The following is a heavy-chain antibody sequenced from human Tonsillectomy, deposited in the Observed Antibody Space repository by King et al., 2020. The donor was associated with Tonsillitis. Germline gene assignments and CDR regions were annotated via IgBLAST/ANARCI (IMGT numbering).Heavy chain of an antibody. CDR2: INDNVSRT. CDR1: GFTFSTSG. CDR3: VKDRTGAWAFDV. Sequence: VQLVESGGGLVQPGGSLRLSCSASGFTFSTSGLHWVRQAPGKVLEYVSSINDNVSRTHFADSVRGRFTIARDNSKNTVYLQMNSLRDADTALYSCVKDRTGAWAFDVWGQGTMVSVSS. J-gene: IGHJ3*01. D-gene: IGHD1-1*01. V-gene: IGHV3-64D*06.